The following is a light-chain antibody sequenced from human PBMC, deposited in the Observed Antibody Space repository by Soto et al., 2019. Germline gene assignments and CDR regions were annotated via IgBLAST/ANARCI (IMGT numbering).Light chain of an antibody. Sequence: DIQMTQSPSSLSASVGNRVTITCRASQNISSYVNWYQHKPGEAPKLLIRAASSLQSGVPSTFSGSGTGTECTLTVSSLQPEDFATYYCQQSYSNSYTFGQGTKLEIK. CDR2: AAS. CDR1: QNISSY. CDR3: QQSYSNSYT. V-gene: IGKV1-39*01. J-gene: IGKJ2*01.